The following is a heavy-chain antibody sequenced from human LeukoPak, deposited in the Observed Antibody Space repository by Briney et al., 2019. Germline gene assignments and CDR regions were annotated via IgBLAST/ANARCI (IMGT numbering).Heavy chain of an antibody. Sequence: GGSLRLSCAASGFTFSGSAMHWVRQASGKGLEWLGRIRSKGYNYATAYGASVKDRFIISRDDSKSTAYLQMSSLKSEDTAVYYCATLGETSGWYPDHWGQGTLATVSS. V-gene: IGHV3-73*01. CDR1: GFTFSGSA. CDR2: IRSKGYNYAT. J-gene: IGHJ4*02. CDR3: ATLGETSGWYPDH. D-gene: IGHD6-19*01.